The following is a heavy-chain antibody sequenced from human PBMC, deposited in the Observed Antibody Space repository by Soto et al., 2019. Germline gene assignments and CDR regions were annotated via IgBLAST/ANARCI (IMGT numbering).Heavy chain of an antibody. V-gene: IGHV4-4*02. Sequence: SETLSLTCAVSGGSITSNHWWTWVRQPPGMGLEWIGEIFHSGFTNYNPSLKSRVTISLDTSKNQLSLNLTSVTAADTAVYYCTRDPMNGGWWFDPWGQGTLVTVSS. CDR1: GGSITSNHW. CDR3: TRDPMNGGWWFDP. J-gene: IGHJ5*02. D-gene: IGHD6-19*01. CDR2: IFHSGFT.